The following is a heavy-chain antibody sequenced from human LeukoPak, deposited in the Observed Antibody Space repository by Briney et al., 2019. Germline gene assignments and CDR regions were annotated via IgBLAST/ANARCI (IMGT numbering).Heavy chain of an antibody. Sequence: SEALSLTRIVCGGFISSSIYYSGWIRQPPGEGLEWIGCIYYSGSTYYNPPRKGRVTISVDTSKIQFSLKLSSVNAADTAVYYSARPTYSSSSIWFDPWGQGTLVTVSS. CDR3: ARPTYSSSSIWFDP. D-gene: IGHD6-6*01. CDR2: IYYSGST. V-gene: IGHV4-39*01. J-gene: IGHJ5*02. CDR1: GGFISSSIYY.